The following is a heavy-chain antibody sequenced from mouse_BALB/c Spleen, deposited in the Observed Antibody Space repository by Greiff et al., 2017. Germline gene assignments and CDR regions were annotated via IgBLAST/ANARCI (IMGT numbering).Heavy chain of an antibody. J-gene: IGHJ1*01. V-gene: IGHV1-80*01. CDR3: AREDLWYFDV. CDR2: IYPGDGDT. Sequence: VKLQQSGAELVRPGSSVKISCKASGYAFSSYWMNWVKQRPGQGLEWIGQIYPGDGDTNYNGKFKGKATLTADKSSSTAYMQLSSLTSEDSAVYFCAREDLWYFDVWGAGTTVTVSS. CDR1: GYAFSSYW.